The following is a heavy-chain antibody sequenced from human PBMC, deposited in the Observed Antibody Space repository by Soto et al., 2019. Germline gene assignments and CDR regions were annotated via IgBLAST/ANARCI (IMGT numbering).Heavy chain of an antibody. J-gene: IGHJ5*02. CDR2: INAGNGNT. CDR1: GYTFTNYT. D-gene: IGHD3-22*01. CDR3: ARLGDYYDSSGYYFNWFDP. V-gene: IGHV1-3*01. Sequence: GASVKVSCKASGYTFTNYTIHWVRQAPGQRLEWMGWINAGNGNTKYSQKFQGRVTITRDTSASTAYMELSSLRSEDTAVYYCARLGDYYDSSGYYFNWFDPWGQGTLVTVSS.